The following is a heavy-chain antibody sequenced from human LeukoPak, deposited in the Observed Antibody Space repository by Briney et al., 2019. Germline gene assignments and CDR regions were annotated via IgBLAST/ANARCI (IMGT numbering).Heavy chain of an antibody. V-gene: IGHV3-21*01. CDR2: ISSSSSYI. CDR1: GFTFSSYS. CDR3: ARGFNVLRFLEWSAYYFDY. Sequence: KAGGSLRLSCAASGFTFSSYSINWVRQAPGKGLEWVSSISSSSSYIYYADSVKGRFTISRDNAKNSLYLQMNSLRAEDTAVYYCARGFNVLRFLEWSAYYFDYWGQGTLVTVSS. J-gene: IGHJ4*02. D-gene: IGHD3-3*01.